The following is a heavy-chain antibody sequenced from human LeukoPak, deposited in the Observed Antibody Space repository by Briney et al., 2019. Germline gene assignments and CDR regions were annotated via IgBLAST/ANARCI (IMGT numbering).Heavy chain of an antibody. CDR3: AKDRIMAYQDTADAFDI. CDR2: ISGDGDGT. J-gene: IGHJ3*02. Sequence: GGSLRLSCAASGFTFDDYAMHWVRQAPGKGLEWVSLISGDGDGTYYADSVKGRFTISRDNSKNSLYLQMNSLRTEDTALYYCAKDRIMAYQDTADAFDIGGQGTMVTVSS. CDR1: GFTFDDYA. V-gene: IGHV3-43*02. D-gene: IGHD5-18*01.